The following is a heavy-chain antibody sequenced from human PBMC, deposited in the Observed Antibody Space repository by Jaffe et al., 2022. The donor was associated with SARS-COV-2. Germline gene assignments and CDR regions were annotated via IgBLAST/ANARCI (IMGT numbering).Heavy chain of an antibody. Sequence: EVQLEESGGGLVKPGGSLRLSCAASGFTFSSYGMNWVRQAPGKGLEWVSSISTSASFLYYADSVKGRFTISRDNAKNSLYLQMNSLRAEDTAVYYCARDSGQYCGGDCPGDYWGQGTLVTVSS. D-gene: IGHD2-21*02. V-gene: IGHV3-21*02. CDR3: ARDSGQYCGGDCPGDY. J-gene: IGHJ4*02. CDR1: GFTFSSYG. CDR2: ISTSASFL.